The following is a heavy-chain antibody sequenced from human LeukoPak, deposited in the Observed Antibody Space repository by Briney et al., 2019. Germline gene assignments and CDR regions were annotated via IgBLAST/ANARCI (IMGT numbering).Heavy chain of an antibody. V-gene: IGHV3-30*18. J-gene: IGHJ4*02. Sequence: QPGRSLRLSCAASGFTFSSYGIHWVRQAPGKGLEWVAVISYDGSNKYYADSVKGRFTISRDNSKNTLYLQMNSLRAEDTAVYYCAKDHSSRASLYYFDYWGQGTLVTVSS. D-gene: IGHD6-13*01. CDR3: AKDHSSRASLYYFDY. CDR2: ISYDGSNK. CDR1: GFTFSSYG.